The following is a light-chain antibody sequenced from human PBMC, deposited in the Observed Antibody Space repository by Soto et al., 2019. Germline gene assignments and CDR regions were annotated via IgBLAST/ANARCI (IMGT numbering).Light chain of an antibody. CDR1: SSDVGGYNY. Sequence: QSVLTQPASVSGSPGQSITISCTGTSSDVGGYNYVSWYQQLPGKAPKLMIYDVSNRPSGVSNRFSGSKSGNTASLTISGLQAEDEADYYCSSYTSSSTLYVVFGGGTKLTVL. J-gene: IGLJ2*01. CDR3: SSYTSSSTLYVV. V-gene: IGLV2-14*01. CDR2: DVS.